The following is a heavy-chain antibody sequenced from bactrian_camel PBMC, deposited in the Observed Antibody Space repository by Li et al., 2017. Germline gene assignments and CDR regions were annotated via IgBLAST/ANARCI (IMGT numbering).Heavy chain of an antibody. V-gene: IGHV3S60*01. D-gene: IGHD5*01. CDR1: GSFSSNWYTKIC. J-gene: IGHJ4*01. CDR2: IRRDGST. CDR3: ATGYKYWHPY. Sequence: HVQLVESGGGLVQPGGSLRLSCVASGSFSSNWYTKICMGWFRQAPGKERELVSSIRRDGSTYDTDAVKGRFTISRDNAKNTLYLQMNSLKIEDSAVYYCATGYKYWHPYWGQGTQVTVS.